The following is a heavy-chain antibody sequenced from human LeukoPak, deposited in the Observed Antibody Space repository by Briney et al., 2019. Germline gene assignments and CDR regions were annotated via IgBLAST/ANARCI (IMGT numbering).Heavy chain of an antibody. Sequence: SETLSLTCTVSGGSISSSSYYWGWIRQPPGKGLEWIGSIYYSGSTYYNPSLKSRVTISVDTSKNQFSLKLSSVTAADTAVYYCARIGGGCYNWFDPWGQGTLVTVSS. CDR2: IYYSGST. CDR3: ARIGGGCYNWFDP. CDR1: GGSISSSSYY. V-gene: IGHV4-39*07. J-gene: IGHJ5*02. D-gene: IGHD1-26*01.